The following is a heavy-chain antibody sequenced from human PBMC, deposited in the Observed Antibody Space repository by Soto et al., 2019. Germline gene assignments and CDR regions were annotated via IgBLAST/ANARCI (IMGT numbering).Heavy chain of an antibody. D-gene: IGHD3-22*01. CDR1: GGSISDFY. CDR3: ARGVFDSSGPGVAFDI. J-gene: IGHJ3*02. CDR2: MYYSGST. Sequence: SETLSLTCSVSGGSISDFYWGWIRQPPGRGLEWVAYMYYSGSTKSNPSLKSRVNISVDMSKKEFSLKLSSVTAADTAAYHCARGVFDSSGPGVAFDIWGPGTMVTVSS. V-gene: IGHV4-59*01.